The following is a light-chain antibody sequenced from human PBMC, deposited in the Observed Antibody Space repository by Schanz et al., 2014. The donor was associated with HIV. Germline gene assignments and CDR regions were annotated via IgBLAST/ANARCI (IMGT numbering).Light chain of an antibody. CDR1: QSVSSSY. CDR2: DAS. CDR3: QQYGTSLPWT. J-gene: IGKJ1*01. Sequence: EIVLTQSPGTLSLSPGERATLSCRASQSVSSSYLAWYQQKPGQAPRLLIYDASTRAAGIPDRFSGSGSGTDFTLTINRLEPEDFAVYYCQQYGTSLPWTFGQGTKVQIK. V-gene: IGKV3-20*01.